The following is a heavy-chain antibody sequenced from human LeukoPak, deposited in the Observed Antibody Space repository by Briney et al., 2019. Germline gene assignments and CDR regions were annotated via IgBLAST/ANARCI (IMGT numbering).Heavy chain of an antibody. Sequence: SETLSLTCTVSGGSISSSTYYWGWIRQPPGKGLEWIGNFYYSGSPYYNPSLKSRVSISVDTSENQFSLKLSSVTAADTAVYYCAMSQWLKWDAFDIWGQGTMATVSS. J-gene: IGHJ3*02. CDR2: FYYSGSP. CDR1: GGSISSSTYY. V-gene: IGHV4-39*07. CDR3: AMSQWLKWDAFDI. D-gene: IGHD3-22*01.